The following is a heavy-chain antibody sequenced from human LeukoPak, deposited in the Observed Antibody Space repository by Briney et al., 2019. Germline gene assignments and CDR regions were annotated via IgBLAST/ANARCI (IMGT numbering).Heavy chain of an antibody. CDR3: AREGCSGGSCYFDY. J-gene: IGHJ4*02. Sequence: GGSLRLSCAASGFTFNSYWMSWVRQAPGKGLEWVADIKQDGSEKYYVDSVKGRLTISRDNAKNSLYLQMNSLRAEDTAVYYCAREGCSGGSCYFDYWGQGTLVTVSS. V-gene: IGHV3-7*05. CDR1: GFTFNSYW. D-gene: IGHD2-15*01. CDR2: IKQDGSEK.